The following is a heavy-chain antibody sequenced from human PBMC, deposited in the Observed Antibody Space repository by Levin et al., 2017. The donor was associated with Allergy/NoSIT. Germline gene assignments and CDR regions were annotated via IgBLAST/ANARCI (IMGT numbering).Heavy chain of an antibody. J-gene: IGHJ4*02. CDR2: ISSSSSYI. CDR1: GFTFSSYS. D-gene: IGHD6-13*01. CDR3: ARDMSSSWADFEY. Sequence: GGSLRLSCAASGFTFSSYSMNWVRQAPGKGLEWVSSISSSSSYIYYADSVKGRFTISRDNAKNSLYLQMNSLRAEDTAVYYCARDMSSSWADFEYWGQGTLVTVSS. V-gene: IGHV3-21*01.